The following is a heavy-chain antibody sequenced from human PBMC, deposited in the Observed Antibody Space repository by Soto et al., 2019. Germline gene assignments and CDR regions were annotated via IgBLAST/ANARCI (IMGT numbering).Heavy chain of an antibody. Sequence: EVQLEQSGAEVKRPGESLTISCKGSGYSFAGYWITWVRQMPGKGLEWMGRIDPSDSQTYYSPSFRGHVTISAAKSITTVFLQWSSMRASDTAMYYCARQIYDSDSGPNFKYNFDSWGQGTLVTVSS. CDR1: GYSFAGYW. CDR2: IDPSDSQT. D-gene: IGHD3-22*01. CDR3: ARQIYDSDSGPNFKYNFDS. J-gene: IGHJ4*02. V-gene: IGHV5-10-1*03.